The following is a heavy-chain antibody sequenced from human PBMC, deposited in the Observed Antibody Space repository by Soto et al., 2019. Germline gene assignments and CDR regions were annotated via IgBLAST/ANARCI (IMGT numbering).Heavy chain of an antibody. V-gene: IGHV3-23*01. CDR2: ISSSGGST. CDR1: GFTFSSYA. Sequence: EVQLLESGGGLVQPGGSLRLSCAASGFTFSSYAMSWVRQAPGKGLECVSGISSSGGSTYYAGSVKGRFTISRDNSKNTLYLQRNSLTSDYTAAYYCANPHSIPGWGQGTLVTVSS. J-gene: IGHJ4*02. D-gene: IGHD2-21*01. CDR3: ANPHSIPG.